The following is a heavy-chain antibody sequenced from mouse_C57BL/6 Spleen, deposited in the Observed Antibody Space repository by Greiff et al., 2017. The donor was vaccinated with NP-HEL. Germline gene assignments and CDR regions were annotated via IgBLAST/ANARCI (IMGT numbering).Heavy chain of an antibody. V-gene: IGHV1-18*01. D-gene: IGHD4-1*01. J-gene: IGHJ1*03. Sequence: EVQLQQSGPELVKPGASVKIPCKASGYTFTDYNMDWVKQSHGKSLEWIGDINPNNGGTIYNQKFKGKATLTVDKSSSTAYMELRSLTSEETAVYYCARSVKLGRLDWYFDVWGTGTTVTVSS. CDR2: INPNNGGT. CDR3: ARSVKLGRLDWYFDV. CDR1: GYTFTDYN.